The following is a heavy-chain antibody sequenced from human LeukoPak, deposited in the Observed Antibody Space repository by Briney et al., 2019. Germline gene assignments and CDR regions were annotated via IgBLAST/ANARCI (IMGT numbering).Heavy chain of an antibody. CDR2: ISSSGSTI. J-gene: IGHJ4*02. Sequence: GGSLRLSCAAPGFTFSDYYMSWIRQAPGKGLEWVSYISSSGSTIYYADSVKGRFTISRDNAKNSLYLQMNSLRAEDTAIYYCAREDDWNYEDYWGQGTLVTVSS. CDR1: GFTFSDYY. CDR3: AREDDWNYEDY. D-gene: IGHD1-7*01. V-gene: IGHV3-11*04.